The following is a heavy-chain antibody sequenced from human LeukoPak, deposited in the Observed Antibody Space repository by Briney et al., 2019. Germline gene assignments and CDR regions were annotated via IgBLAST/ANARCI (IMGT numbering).Heavy chain of an antibody. CDR3: ASVPTSYDSSGSLDY. D-gene: IGHD3-22*01. CDR2: IRGSGGST. J-gene: IGHJ4*02. Sequence: GGSLRLSCAASGFTFSSYAMTWVRQAPGKGLEWVAAIRGSGGSTYYADSVKGRFTISRDKSKNTLYLQMNSLRAEDTAVYYCASVPTSYDSSGSLDYWGQGTLVTVSS. V-gene: IGHV3-23*01. CDR1: GFTFSSYA.